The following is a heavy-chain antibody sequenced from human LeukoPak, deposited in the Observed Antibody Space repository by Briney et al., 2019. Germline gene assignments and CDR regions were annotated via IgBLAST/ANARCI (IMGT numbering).Heavy chain of an antibody. CDR1: GFTFSSYW. J-gene: IGHJ4*02. CDR3: ARVWLDDSSSYRHFDY. D-gene: IGHD3-22*01. V-gene: IGHV3-7*01. Sequence: GGSLRLSCAASGFTFSSYWMTWVRQAPGKGLEWVANIKRDESEKYYVDSVKGRFTISRDNAKSSLYLHMDSLRAEDTAVYYCARVWLDDSSSYRHFDYWGQGTLVTVSS. CDR2: IKRDESEK.